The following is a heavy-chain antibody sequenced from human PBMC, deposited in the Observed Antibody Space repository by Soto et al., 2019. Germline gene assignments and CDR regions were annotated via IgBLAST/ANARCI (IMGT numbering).Heavy chain of an antibody. CDR1: GFTFSNYW. J-gene: IGHJ5*01. CDR3: ASEGSGSGPGFFP. CDR2: IKQDGSDK. D-gene: IGHD3-10*01. Sequence: GGSLRLSCAASGFTFSNYWMSWVRQAPGKGLEWVANIKQDGSDKYYSDSVKGRFTISRDNAKNSLYLQMNSLRAEDTAVYYCASEGSGSGPGFFPWGQGTLVTVSS. V-gene: IGHV3-7*01.